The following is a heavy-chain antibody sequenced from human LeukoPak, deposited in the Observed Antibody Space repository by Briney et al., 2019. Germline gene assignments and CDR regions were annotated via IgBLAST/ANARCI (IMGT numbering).Heavy chain of an antibody. CDR2: INPSGGST. Sequence: GASVKVSCKASGYTFTSYYMHWVRQAPGQGLEWMGIINPSGGSTSYAQKFQGRVTMTRDTSTSTVYMELSSLRSEDTAVYYCARARGYSYGPPGVWDYWGQGTLVTVSS. J-gene: IGHJ4*02. V-gene: IGHV1-46*01. D-gene: IGHD5-18*01. CDR3: ARARGYSYGPPGVWDY. CDR1: GYTFTSYY.